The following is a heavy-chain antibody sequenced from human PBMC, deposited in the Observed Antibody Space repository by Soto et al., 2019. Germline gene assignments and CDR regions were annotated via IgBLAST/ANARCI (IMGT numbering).Heavy chain of an antibody. V-gene: IGHV2-5*02. D-gene: IGHD2-2*02. CDR3: AHRPILRPIFDY. CDR1: GFSLSTSGVG. J-gene: IGHJ4*02. Sequence: QITLKESGPTLVKPTQTLTLTCTFSGFSLSTSGVGVGWIRQPPGKALEWLALIYWDDDKRYSTSLKSRLTITKDTSKNQVVLTMTNMDPVDTATYYCAHRPILRPIFDYWGQGTLVTVSS. CDR2: IYWDDDK.